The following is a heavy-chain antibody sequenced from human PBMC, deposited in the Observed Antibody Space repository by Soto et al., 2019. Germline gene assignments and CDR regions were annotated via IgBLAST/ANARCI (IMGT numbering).Heavy chain of an antibody. CDR3: ARGQKLFQDGRFDY. CDR1: GYTLTSYG. D-gene: IGHD1-1*01. CDR2: ISVYNGNT. V-gene: IGHV1-18*01. Sequence: QVQLVQSGAEVKKPGASVRVSCKASGYTLTSYGITWVRQAPGQGLEWMGWISVYNGNTNYAQRLQGRVTMTTDTSTTTAYMELRSLRSDDTAVYYCARGQKLFQDGRFDYWGQGTLVTVSS. J-gene: IGHJ4*02.